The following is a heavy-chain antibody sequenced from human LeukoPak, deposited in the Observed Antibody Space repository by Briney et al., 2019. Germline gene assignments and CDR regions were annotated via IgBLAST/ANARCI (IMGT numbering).Heavy chain of an antibody. CDR2: ISSSSSTI. V-gene: IGHV3-48*02. Sequence: PGGSLRLSCAASGFTFSGYSMIWVRQAPGRGLEWLSYISSSSSTISYADSVKGRFTISRDNAQNSLYLLMSSLRDEDTAVYYCARETGYAFDIWGQGTMGTVSS. CDR1: GFTFSGYS. J-gene: IGHJ3*02. CDR3: ARETGYAFDI.